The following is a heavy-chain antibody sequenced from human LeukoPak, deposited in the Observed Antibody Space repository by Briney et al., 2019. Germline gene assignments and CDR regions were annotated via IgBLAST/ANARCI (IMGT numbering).Heavy chain of an antibody. D-gene: IGHD5-18*01. J-gene: IGHJ4*02. V-gene: IGHV3-23*01. CDR1: GFTFSNYA. CDR2: IGGRGTNT. Sequence: PGGSLRLSCAGSGFTFSNYAMIRVRQAPRRGLEWVSAIGGRGTNTFYADSVKGRFTISRDNSKNTLYLQMNSLRAEDTAVYYCANGQLWTPSHWGQGALVTVSS. CDR3: ANGQLWTPSH.